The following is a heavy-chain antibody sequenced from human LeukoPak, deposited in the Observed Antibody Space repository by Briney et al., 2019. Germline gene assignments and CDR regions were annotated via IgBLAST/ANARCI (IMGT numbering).Heavy chain of an antibody. V-gene: IGHV5-51*01. CDR2: IWPDDSDT. J-gene: IGHJ4*02. CDR3: ARLLVAGNSGYDGYFDY. D-gene: IGHD5-12*01. Sequence: GESLKISCEGSGYFFPTYWIGWVRQTPGKGLEWVGIIWPDDSDTKYSPSFRGQVTISADRSSSTAYLQWSSLQASDTAMYYCARLLVAGNSGYDGYFDYWGQGTLVTVSS. CDR1: GYFFPTYW.